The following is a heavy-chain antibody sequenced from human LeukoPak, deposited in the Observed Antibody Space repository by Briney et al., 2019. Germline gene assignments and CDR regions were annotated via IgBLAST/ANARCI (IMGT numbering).Heavy chain of an antibody. J-gene: IGHJ3*02. Sequence: PGGSLRLSCAASGFTFSSYWMSWVRQAPGEGLEWVANIKQDGSEKYYVDSVKGRFTISRDNAKNSLYLQMNSLRAEDTAVYYCARNYGAHAFDIWGQGTMVTVSS. CDR2: IKQDGSEK. V-gene: IGHV3-7*03. D-gene: IGHD4-17*01. CDR1: GFTFSSYW. CDR3: ARNYGAHAFDI.